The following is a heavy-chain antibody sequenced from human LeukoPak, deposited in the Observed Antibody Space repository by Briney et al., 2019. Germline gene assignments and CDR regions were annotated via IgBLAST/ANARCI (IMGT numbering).Heavy chain of an antibody. Sequence: PSETLSLTCIVSGGSISSSGYYWGWIRQPPGKGLEWMGSIYYSGNTYYNPSLNTRVTISVDTSKNQFSLRLSSVTAADTAVYYCARQTADCSGGTCYASAAYYSSGMDVWGQGTTVTVSS. CDR3: ARQTADCSGGTCYASAAYYSSGMDV. J-gene: IGHJ6*02. CDR1: GGSISSSGYY. CDR2: IYYSGNT. D-gene: IGHD2-15*01. V-gene: IGHV4-39*01.